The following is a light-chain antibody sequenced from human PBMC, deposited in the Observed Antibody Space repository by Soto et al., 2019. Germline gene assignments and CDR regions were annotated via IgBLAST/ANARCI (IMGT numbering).Light chain of an antibody. Sequence: DIQMTQSPSSLSTSVGDRVTISWQASQDINNYLNWYQQKPGKPPKLLIYSASNLETGVPSRFSGIGSGTDFTFTISSLQPEDIATYYCQQYDNLLITFGQGTRLEIK. CDR2: SAS. CDR1: QDINNY. J-gene: IGKJ5*01. CDR3: QQYDNLLIT. V-gene: IGKV1-33*01.